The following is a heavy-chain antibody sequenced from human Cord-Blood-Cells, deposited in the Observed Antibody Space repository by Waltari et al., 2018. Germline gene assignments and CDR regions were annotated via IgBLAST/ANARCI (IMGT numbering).Heavy chain of an antibody. J-gene: IGHJ6*02. CDR2: IIPIFGTA. Sequence: VQLVQSGAAVKKPGSAVRVSCKASGGTLSSYAISWVRRAPGQGLEWMGGIIPIFGTANYAQKFQGRVTITADESTSTAYMELSSLRSEDTAVYYCARGWNYGYGGMDVWGQGTTVTVSS. CDR3: ARGWNYGYGGMDV. V-gene: IGHV1-69*01. D-gene: IGHD5-18*01. CDR1: GGTLSSYA.